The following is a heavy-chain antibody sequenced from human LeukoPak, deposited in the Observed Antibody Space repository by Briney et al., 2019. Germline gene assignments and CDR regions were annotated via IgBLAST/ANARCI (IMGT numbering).Heavy chain of an antibody. J-gene: IGHJ3*02. CDR2: IGTAGDT. Sequence: PGGSLRLSCAASGFTFSRYDMHWVRQTTGKGLEWVSGIGTAGDTYYPGSVKGRFTISRENAKNSLYLQMNSLRGGDTAVYYCARAGAYRSGDCSDDAFDIWGQGTMVTVSS. CDR1: GFTFSRYD. D-gene: IGHD2-21*02. CDR3: ARAGAYRSGDCSDDAFDI. V-gene: IGHV3-13*01.